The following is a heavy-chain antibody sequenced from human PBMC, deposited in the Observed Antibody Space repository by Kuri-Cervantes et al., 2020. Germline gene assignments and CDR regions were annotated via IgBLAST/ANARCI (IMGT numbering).Heavy chain of an antibody. CDR3: LTARRSPYWYFGL. Sequence: GESLKISCAASGFTVSSNYMRWVRQAPGKGLEWVSAISGSGGSTYYADSVKGRFTISRDNSKNTLYLQMNSLRAEDTAVYYCLTARRSPYWYFGLWGRGTLVTVSS. J-gene: IGHJ2*01. V-gene: IGHV3-23*01. CDR2: ISGSGGST. D-gene: IGHD6-6*01. CDR1: GFTVSSNY.